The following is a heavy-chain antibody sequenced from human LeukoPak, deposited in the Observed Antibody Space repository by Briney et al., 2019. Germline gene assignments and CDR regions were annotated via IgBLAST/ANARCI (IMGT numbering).Heavy chain of an antibody. V-gene: IGHV1-69*04. D-gene: IGHD6-19*01. J-gene: IGHJ5*02. CDR2: IIPILGIA. CDR3: ASGSGSGWPLDR. Sequence: SVKVSCKASGGTFSSYAISWVRQAPGQGLEWMGRIIPILGIANYAQKFQGRVTITADKSTSTAYMELSSLRSEDTAVYYCASGSGSGWPLDRWGQGALVTVSS. CDR1: GGTFSSYA.